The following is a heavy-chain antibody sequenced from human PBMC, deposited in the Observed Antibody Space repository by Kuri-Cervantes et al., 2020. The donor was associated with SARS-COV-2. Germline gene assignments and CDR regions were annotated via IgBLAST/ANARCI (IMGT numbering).Heavy chain of an antibody. D-gene: IGHD1-26*01. J-gene: IGHJ4*02. V-gene: IGHV1-46*01. CDR2: IDPSGGST. CDR1: GYTFTNYF. Sequence: ASVKVSCKASGYTFTNYFMHWVRQAPGQGLEWMGIIDPSGGSTDYAQNFQGRVTMTRDTSTSTVYMELRSLRSEDTAVYYCATFGGSYPKYYFDCWGQGTLVTVSS. CDR3: ATFGGSYPKYYFDC.